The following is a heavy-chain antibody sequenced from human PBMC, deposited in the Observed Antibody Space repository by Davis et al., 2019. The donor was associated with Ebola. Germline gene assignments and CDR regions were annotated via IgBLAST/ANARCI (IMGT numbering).Heavy chain of an antibody. CDR3: ATSDYGDYVFDY. CDR2: IGGSGENT. D-gene: IGHD4-17*01. CDR1: GFTFSNYA. Sequence: GESLKISCAASGFTFSNYAMSWVRLAPGRGLDWVSTIGGSGENTYYADSVKGRLTISRDNSKNTLYLQMNSLRAEDTAVYYCATSDYGDYVFDYWGQGTLVTVSS. J-gene: IGHJ4*02. V-gene: IGHV3-23*01.